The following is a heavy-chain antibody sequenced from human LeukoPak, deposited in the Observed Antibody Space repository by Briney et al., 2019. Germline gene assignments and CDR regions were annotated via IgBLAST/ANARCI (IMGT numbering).Heavy chain of an antibody. CDR3: ARFSSIAAAFDY. D-gene: IGHD6-13*01. J-gene: IGHJ4*02. CDR2: IYTSGTT. V-gene: IGHV4-4*07. CDR1: GGSISNYY. Sequence: SETLSLTCTVSGGSISNYYWSWIRQPAGNGLEWIGRIYTSGTTHYNPSLKSRVTMSVDTSKNQFSLNLSSVTAADTAVYYCARFSSIAAAFDYWGLGTLVTVCS.